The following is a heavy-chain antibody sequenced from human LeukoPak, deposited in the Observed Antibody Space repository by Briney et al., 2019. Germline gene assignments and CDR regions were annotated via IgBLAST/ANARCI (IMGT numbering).Heavy chain of an antibody. J-gene: IGHJ6*02. Sequence: PSETLSLTCTVSGGSISSGGYYWSWIRQHPGKGLEWIGYIYYSGSTYYNPSLKSRVTISVDTSKNQFSLKLSSVTAADTAVYYCARDGGTSGYYYYYGMDVWGQGTTVAVSS. CDR3: ARDGGTSGYYYYYGMDV. CDR2: IYYSGST. D-gene: IGHD3-3*01. CDR1: GGSISSGGYY. V-gene: IGHV4-31*03.